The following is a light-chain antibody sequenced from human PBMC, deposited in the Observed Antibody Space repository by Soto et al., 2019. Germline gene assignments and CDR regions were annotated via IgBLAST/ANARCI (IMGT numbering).Light chain of an antibody. V-gene: IGKV1-5*03. CDR2: KAS. CDR1: QSISTW. J-gene: IGKJ1*01. CDR3: QQYLNRWT. Sequence: DIQMTQSPSTLSASVGDRVTITCRASQSISTWLAWYQQEPGKAPKLLIYKASSLEGGVPSRFSGSGSGTEFTLTISSLQPDDFATYYCQQYLNRWTFGQGTKVDIK.